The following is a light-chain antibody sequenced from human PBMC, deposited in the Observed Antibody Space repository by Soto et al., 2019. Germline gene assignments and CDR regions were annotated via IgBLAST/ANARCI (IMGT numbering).Light chain of an antibody. Sequence: ELVLTQSPDTLSLSPGERATLSCRASQSVSARSLAWYQHKPGQAPRLLISATSTRAPGIPDRFSGSGSGTEFTLTISSLEPEDVAVYYCQQYFRALVEFGQGTKVEIK. CDR1: QSVSARS. J-gene: IGKJ1*01. CDR3: QQYFRALVE. CDR2: ATS. V-gene: IGKV3-20*01.